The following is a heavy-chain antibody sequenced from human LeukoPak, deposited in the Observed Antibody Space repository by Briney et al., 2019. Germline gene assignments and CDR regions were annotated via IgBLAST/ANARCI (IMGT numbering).Heavy chain of an antibody. J-gene: IGHJ4*02. CDR1: GGTFNNYA. CDR2: VVPMFGIR. D-gene: IGHD3/OR15-3a*01. V-gene: IGHV1-69*04. CDR3: ATEPSRSLSFDHVVF. Sequence: SVKVSCKTSGGTFNNYAISWVRQAPGQGLEWMGRVVPMFGIRNYPQTFRGRVNITADKATNTVYMELRSLRAEDTAMYYCATEPSRSLSFDHVVFWGLGTPVTVSS.